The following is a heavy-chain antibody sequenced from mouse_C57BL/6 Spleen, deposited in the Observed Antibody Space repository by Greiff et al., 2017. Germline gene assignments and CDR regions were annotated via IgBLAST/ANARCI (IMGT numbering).Heavy chain of an antibody. CDR2: ISYDGSN. J-gene: IGHJ2*01. CDR3: AREDYDYTFDY. V-gene: IGHV3-6*01. CDR1: GYSITSGYY. D-gene: IGHD2-4*01. Sequence: LVESGPGLVKPSQSLSLTCSVTGYSITSGYYWNWIRQFPGNKLEWMGSISYDGSNNYNPSRNNLFSITRDTSKNQFFLKLSSVTTEDTASYYCAREDYDYTFDYWGQGTTLTVSS.